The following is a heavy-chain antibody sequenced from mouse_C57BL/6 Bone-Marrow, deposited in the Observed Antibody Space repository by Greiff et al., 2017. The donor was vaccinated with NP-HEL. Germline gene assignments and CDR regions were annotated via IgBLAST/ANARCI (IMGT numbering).Heavy chain of an antibody. J-gene: IGHJ1*03. CDR3: ARSSGYFFWYFGV. D-gene: IGHD2-3*01. V-gene: IGHV1-4*01. CDR2: INPSSGYT. CDR1: GYTFTSYT. Sequence: QVQLQQSGAELARPGASVKMSCKASGYTFTSYTMHWVKQRPGQGLEWIGYINPSSGYTKYNQKFKDKATLTADKSSSTAYMQLSSLTSEDSAVYYCARSSGYFFWYFGVWGTGTTVTVSS.